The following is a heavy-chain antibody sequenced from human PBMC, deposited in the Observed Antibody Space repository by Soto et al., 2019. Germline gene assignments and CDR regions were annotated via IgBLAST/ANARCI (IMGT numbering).Heavy chain of an antibody. Sequence: GASVKVSCKAPGGTFSSYAISWVRQAPGQGLEWMGGIIPIFGTANYAQKFQGRVTITADKSTSTAYMELSSLRSEDTAVYCCAVVVVPAAPPLYYYYGMDVWGQGATVTVSS. J-gene: IGHJ6*02. D-gene: IGHD2-2*01. CDR3: AVVVVPAAPPLYYYYGMDV. CDR1: GGTFSSYA. CDR2: IIPIFGTA. V-gene: IGHV1-69*06.